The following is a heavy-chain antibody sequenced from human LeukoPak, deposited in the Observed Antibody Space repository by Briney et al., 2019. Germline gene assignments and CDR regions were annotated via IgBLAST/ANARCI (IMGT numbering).Heavy chain of an antibody. CDR2: IYYSGST. D-gene: IGHD6-13*01. V-gene: IGHV4-59*01. J-gene: IGHJ5*02. CDR3: ARHKKIAAAGDNWFDP. CDR1: GGSISSYY. Sequence: SETLSLTCTVSGGSISSYYWSWIRQPPGKGLEWIGYIYYSGSTNYNPSLKSRVTISVDTSKNQFSLKLSSVTAADTAVYYCARHKKIAAAGDNWFDPWGQGTLVTVSS.